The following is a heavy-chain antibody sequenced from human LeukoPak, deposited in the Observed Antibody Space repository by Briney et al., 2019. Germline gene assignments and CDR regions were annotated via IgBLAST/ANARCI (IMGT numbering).Heavy chain of an antibody. CDR2: MNPTSGHT. CDR3: ARDTSGMATITRRYYYYYMDV. J-gene: IGHJ6*03. CDR1: GYTFVDYD. V-gene: IGHV1-8*01. Sequence: ASVKVSCKASGYTFVDYDINWVRQAPGQGLEWMGWMNPTSGHTGFSRKFQGRVTMIRDTSTDTAYMELTSLRSEDTAVYYCARDTSGMATITRRYYYYYMDVWGKGTTVTVSS. D-gene: IGHD5-24*01.